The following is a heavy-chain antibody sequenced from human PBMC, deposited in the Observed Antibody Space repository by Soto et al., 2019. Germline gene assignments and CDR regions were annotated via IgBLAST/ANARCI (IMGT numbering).Heavy chain of an antibody. J-gene: IGHJ4*02. Sequence: QITLKESGPTVVTPTQTLTLTCTLSGFSLSTIGVGVGWIRQPPGKAPEWLAVIYWYDDTRYSPSLNSRLTITNDTYKNQVVLTMTNMDPVHTATYYCAHRHPGVDHYFDYWGQGTLVTVSS. CDR3: AHRHPGVDHYFDY. D-gene: IGHD5-12*01. CDR1: GFSLSTIGVG. CDR2: IYWYDDT. V-gene: IGHV2-5*01.